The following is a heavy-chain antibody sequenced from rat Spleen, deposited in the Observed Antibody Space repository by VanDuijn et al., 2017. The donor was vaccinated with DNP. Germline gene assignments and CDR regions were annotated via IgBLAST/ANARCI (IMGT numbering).Heavy chain of an antibody. Sequence: EVQLVESGGGLVRPGRSMKLSCAASGFSFSDYDMAWVRQAPPKGLEWVTAISPSGGSTYYRDSVKGRFTVSRDNTQSSLYLQMDSLRSEDTATYYCARYITGIVFDYWGQGVMVTVSS. CDR3: ARYITGIVFDY. V-gene: IGHV5-25*01. J-gene: IGHJ2*01. CDR2: ISPSGGST. CDR1: GFSFSDYD. D-gene: IGHD4-1*01.